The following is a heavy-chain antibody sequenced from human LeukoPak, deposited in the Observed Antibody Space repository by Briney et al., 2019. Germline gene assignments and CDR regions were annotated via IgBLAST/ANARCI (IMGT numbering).Heavy chain of an antibody. D-gene: IGHD6-6*01. CDR2: INHSGST. CDR3: ARGQYVLVLGKYNWFDP. CDR1: GGSFSGYY. Sequence: SETLSLTCAVYGGSFSGYYWSWIRQPPGKGLEWIGEINHSGSTNYNPSLKSRVTISVDTSKNQFSLKLSSVTAADTAVYYCARGQYVLVLGKYNWFDPWGQGTLVTVSS. V-gene: IGHV4-34*01. J-gene: IGHJ5*02.